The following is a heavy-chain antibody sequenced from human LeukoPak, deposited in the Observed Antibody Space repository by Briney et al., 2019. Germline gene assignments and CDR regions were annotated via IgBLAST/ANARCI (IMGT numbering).Heavy chain of an antibody. CDR3: ARGHNSNWDHCFDN. J-gene: IGHJ4*02. CDR1: GFTFSSYW. V-gene: IGHV3-7*01. Sequence: GGSLRLSCAASGFTFSSYWMTWVRQAPGKGLEWVANIKQDGSEKYYVDSVKGRFTTSRDNARNSLYLQVNSLRAEDTAVYYCARGHNSNWDHCFDNWGQGTLVTVSS. CDR2: IKQDGSEK. D-gene: IGHD6-13*01.